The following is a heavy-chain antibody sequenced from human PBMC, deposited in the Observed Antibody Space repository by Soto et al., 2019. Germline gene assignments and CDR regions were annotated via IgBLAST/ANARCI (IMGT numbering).Heavy chain of an antibody. J-gene: IGHJ6*02. CDR1: GFTFSSYA. CDR2: ISYDGSNK. D-gene: IGHD3-3*01. V-gene: IGHV3-30-3*01. CDR3: ARYDFGYGMDV. Sequence: QVQLVESGGGVVQPGRSLRLSCAASGFTFSSYAMHWVRQAPGKGLEWVAVISYDGSNKYYADSVKGRFTISRDNSKNTLYLQMNSLRAEDTAVYYCARYDFGYGMDVWGQGTTVTVSS.